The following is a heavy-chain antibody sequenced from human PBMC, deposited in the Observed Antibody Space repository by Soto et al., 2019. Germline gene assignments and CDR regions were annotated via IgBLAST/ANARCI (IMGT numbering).Heavy chain of an antibody. V-gene: IGHV3-7*04. J-gene: IGHJ4*02. Sequence: GGSLRLSCVVSGFTFNTYWMTWIRQAPGKGLEWVANIKEDETEKYYGDFVKGRFTISRDNAKNSLFLQMNNLRVDDTAVYYCVRARVDYWGQGILVTVS. CDR1: GFTFNTYW. CDR3: VRARVDY. CDR2: IKEDETEK.